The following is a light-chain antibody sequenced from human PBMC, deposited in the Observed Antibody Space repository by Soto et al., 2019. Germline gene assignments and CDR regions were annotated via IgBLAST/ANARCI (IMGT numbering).Light chain of an antibody. CDR3: LQDNKYTLT. J-gene: IGKJ4*01. CDR1: QDIRSD. V-gene: IGKV1-6*01. CDR2: ATS. Sequence: AIQMTQFPSSLSASVGDRVTITCRASQDIRSDLGWYQQRRGKAPQLXIYATSSLQSGVPSRFSGSGSGTDFTLTITSLQPEDFATYHCLQDNKYTLTFGGGTKVDIK.